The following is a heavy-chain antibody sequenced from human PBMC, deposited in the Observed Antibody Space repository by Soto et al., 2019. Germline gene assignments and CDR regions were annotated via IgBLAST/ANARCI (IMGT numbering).Heavy chain of an antibody. V-gene: IGHV4-59*01. J-gene: IGHJ6*02. D-gene: IGHD4-4*01. CDR3: AGEGNYKNYYYYGMDV. CDR1: GGSISSYY. Sequence: PSETLSPTCTVSGGSISSYYWNWIRQPPGKGLEWIGYIYYSGSTNYNPSLKSRVTISVDTSKNQFSLKLSSVTAADTAVYYCAGEGNYKNYYYYGMDVWGQGTTVTVSS. CDR2: IYYSGST.